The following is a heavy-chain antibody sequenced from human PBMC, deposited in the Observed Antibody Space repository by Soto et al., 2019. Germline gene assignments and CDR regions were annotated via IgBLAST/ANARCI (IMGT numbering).Heavy chain of an antibody. V-gene: IGHV3-48*02. CDR2: ITSSSSTI. CDR3: ARGRVGTAYFDY. CDR1: GFTFSSNS. D-gene: IGHD2-21*02. Sequence: PGGSLRLSCAASGFTFSSNSMNWVRQAPGKGLEWISYITSSSSTIYYADSVKGRFTISRDNAKNSLYLQMNSLRDGDTAVYYCARGRVGTAYFDYWGQGAPVTVSS. J-gene: IGHJ4*02.